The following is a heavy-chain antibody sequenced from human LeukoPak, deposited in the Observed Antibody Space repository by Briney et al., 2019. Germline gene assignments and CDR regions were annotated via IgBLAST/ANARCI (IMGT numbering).Heavy chain of an antibody. D-gene: IGHD4-17*01. J-gene: IGHJ3*02. Sequence: GGSLRLSCAASGFTFSSYSMNWVRQAPGKGLEWVSCLSGTSSTTYYADSVKGRFTISRDNAKNSLYLQMNSLRAEDTAVYYCARDLSVTTLYIEAFDIWGQGTMVTVSS. V-gene: IGHV3-48*01. CDR1: GFTFSSYS. CDR2: LSGTSSTT. CDR3: ARDLSVTTLYIEAFDI.